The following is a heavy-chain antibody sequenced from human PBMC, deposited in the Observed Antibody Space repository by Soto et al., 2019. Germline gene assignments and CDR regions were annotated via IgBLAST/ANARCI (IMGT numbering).Heavy chain of an antibody. J-gene: IGHJ4*02. V-gene: IGHV4-34*01. CDR3: ARYYYDSSGNHKYDY. D-gene: IGHD3-22*01. CDR1: GGSFSGYY. Sequence: QVQLQQCGAGLLKPSETLSLTCAVYGGSFSGYYWSWIRQPPGKGLEWIGEINHSGSTNYNPSLKSRVTISVDTSKNQCSLKLSSVTAADTAVYYCARYYYDSSGNHKYDYWGQGTLVTVSS. CDR2: INHSGST.